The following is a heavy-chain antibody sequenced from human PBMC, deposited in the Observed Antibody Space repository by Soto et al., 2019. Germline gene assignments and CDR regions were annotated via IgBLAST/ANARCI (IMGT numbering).Heavy chain of an antibody. V-gene: IGHV2-5*02. CDR3: ARGVRYCIRANCPTCFDS. CDR2: IYSDDDK. J-gene: IGHJ5*01. CDR1: GFSLSTSGVA. Sequence: QITLKASGPTLVKPTQTLTLTCTFSGFSLSTSGVAVGWNRQPPRKALEWLVLIYSDDDKRHRPSRKSRLTITKDSSKNQVVLKMTNMDTTDTAVDYCARGVRYCIRANCPTCFDSWGQGTLVTVS. D-gene: IGHD2-2*01.